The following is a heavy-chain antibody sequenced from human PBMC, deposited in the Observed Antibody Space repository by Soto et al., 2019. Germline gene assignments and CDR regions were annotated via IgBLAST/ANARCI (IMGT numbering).Heavy chain of an antibody. CDR2: IWFDGIKQ. CDR1: GFTFSTYA. J-gene: IGHJ6*02. CDR3: GRVGMDA. Sequence: GGSLRLSCEVSGFTFSTYAMHWVRQAPGKGLEWVAIIWFDGIKQYYADSVRGRFTVSIDSSKNTLYLQMTTLRAEDKAIYYCGRVGMDAWGQGSAVTVSS. V-gene: IGHV3-33*01.